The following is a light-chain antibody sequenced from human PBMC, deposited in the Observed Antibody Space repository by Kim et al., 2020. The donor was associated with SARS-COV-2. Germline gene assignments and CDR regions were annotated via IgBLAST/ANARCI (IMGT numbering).Light chain of an antibody. CDR3: SSYTSAGTVV. Sequence: QSALTQPASVSGSPGQSITISCTGTSSDIGGYNFVSWYQQHPGKAPKLMISEVTNRPSGVSNRFSGSKSGNTASLTISGLQTEDEADYHCSSYTSAGTVVFGGGTQLTVL. V-gene: IGLV2-14*01. CDR2: EVT. J-gene: IGLJ2*01. CDR1: SSDIGGYNF.